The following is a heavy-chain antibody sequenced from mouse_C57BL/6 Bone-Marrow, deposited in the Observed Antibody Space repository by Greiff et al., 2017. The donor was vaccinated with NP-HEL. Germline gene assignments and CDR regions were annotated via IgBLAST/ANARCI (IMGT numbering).Heavy chain of an antibody. Sequence: VQLQQSGPELVKPGASVKISCKASGYSFTSYYIHWVKQRPGQGLEWIGWIYPGSGNTKYNEKFKGKATLTADTSSSTAYMQLSSLTSEDSAVYYCARDYSNYIFAYWGQGTLVTVSA. V-gene: IGHV1-66*01. CDR3: ARDYSNYIFAY. CDR2: IYPGSGNT. J-gene: IGHJ3*01. D-gene: IGHD2-5*01. CDR1: GYSFTSYY.